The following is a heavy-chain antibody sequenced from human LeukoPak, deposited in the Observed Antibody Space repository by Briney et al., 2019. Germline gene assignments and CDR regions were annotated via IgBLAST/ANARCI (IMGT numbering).Heavy chain of an antibody. Sequence: GGSLRLSCAASGFTFSSYGMHWVRQAPGKGLEWVSYISSSGRTIYYADSGKGRFTISRDNAKNSLYLQLRSVSAEDTAVYYCARAVGDYDDYWGQETLVTVSS. D-gene: IGHD4-17*01. J-gene: IGHJ4*02. V-gene: IGHV3-48*04. CDR3: ARAVGDYDDY. CDR2: ISSSGRTI. CDR1: GFTFSSYG.